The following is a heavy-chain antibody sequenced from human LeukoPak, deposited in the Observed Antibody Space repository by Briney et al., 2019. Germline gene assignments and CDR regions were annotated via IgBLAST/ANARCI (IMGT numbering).Heavy chain of an antibody. J-gene: IGHJ4*02. CDR3: ARLTAMATFDY. V-gene: IGHV1-2*06. CDR1: GYTFTGYY. CDR2: INPNSGGT. D-gene: IGHD5-18*01. Sequence: ASVTVSCKASGYTFTGYYMHWVRQAPGQGLEWMGRINPNSGGTNYAQKFQGRVTMTRDTSISTAYMELSRLRSDDTAEYYCARLTAMATFDYWGQGTLVTVSS.